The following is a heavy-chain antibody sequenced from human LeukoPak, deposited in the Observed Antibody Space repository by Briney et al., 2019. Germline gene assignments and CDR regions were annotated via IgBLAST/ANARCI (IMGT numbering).Heavy chain of an antibody. J-gene: IGHJ4*02. CDR1: GGTFSSYA. D-gene: IGHD3-3*01. CDR2: IIPIFGTA. V-gene: IGHV1-69*13. Sequence: GASVKVSCKASGGTFSSYAISWVRQAPGQGLEWMGGIIPIFGTANYAQKFQGRVTITADESTSTAYMELSSLRSEDTAVYYCARGHNDFWSGYPFDYWGQGTLVTVSS. CDR3: ARGHNDFWSGYPFDY.